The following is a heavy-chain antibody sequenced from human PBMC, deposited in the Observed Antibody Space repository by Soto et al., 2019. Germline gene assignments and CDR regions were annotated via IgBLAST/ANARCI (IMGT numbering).Heavy chain of an antibody. D-gene: IGHD3-3*01. CDR2: IVPNVGTV. CDR3: ARRDTSGFLRYFDN. V-gene: IGHV1-69*06. Sequence: AASVKVSCKASGGTLSRLINYPINWVRQAPGQGLEWMGGIVPNVGTVNYAQKFQGRVTITADKSTGTAYMELSSLRSEDTALYYCARRDTSGFLRYFDNWGQGTLVTVSS. CDR1: GGTLSRLINYP. J-gene: IGHJ4*02.